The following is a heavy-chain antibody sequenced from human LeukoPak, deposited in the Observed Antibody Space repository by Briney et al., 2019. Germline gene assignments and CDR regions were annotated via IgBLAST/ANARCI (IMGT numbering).Heavy chain of an antibody. V-gene: IGHV4-39*01. Sequence: SETLSLTCTVSGGSISSSSYYWGWIRQPPGKGLEWIGSIYYSGSTYYNPSLKSRVTISVDTSKNQFSLKLSSVTAADTAVYYCARGKGYCSGGSCYSPWTPGVVKRKNLNWFDPWGQGTLVTVSS. D-gene: IGHD2-15*01. CDR2: IYYSGST. CDR3: ARGKGYCSGGSCYSPWTPGVVKRKNLNWFDP. J-gene: IGHJ5*02. CDR1: GGSISSSSYY.